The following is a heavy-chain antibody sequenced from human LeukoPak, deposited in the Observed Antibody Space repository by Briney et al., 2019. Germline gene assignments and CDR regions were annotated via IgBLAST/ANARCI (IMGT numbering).Heavy chain of an antibody. CDR2: ISANGQAT. V-gene: IGHV3-23*01. J-gene: IGHJ4*02. D-gene: IGHD3-10*01. CDR1: GFALGTYA. Sequence: PGGSLRLSCAVSGFALGTYAMRWVRQAPGMGLEWVSSISANGQATYYADSVEGRFTISRDNSKSTLYLQLNSLRAEYTATYYCARDPYNTILYRLAHWGQGTLVTVSS. CDR3: ARDPYNTILYRLAH.